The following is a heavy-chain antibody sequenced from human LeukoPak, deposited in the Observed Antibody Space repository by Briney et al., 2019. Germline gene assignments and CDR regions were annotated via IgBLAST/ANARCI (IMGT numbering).Heavy chain of an antibody. J-gene: IGHJ4*02. CDR1: GGTFNSYG. V-gene: IGHV1-69*05. D-gene: IGHD4-17*01. CDR2: IIPIFGTA. Sequence: SVKVSCKASGGTFNSYGISWVRQAPGQGLEWMGGIIPIFGTANYAQKVQGRVTITTDESTTTAYMELSSLRSEDTAVYYCAREPSLYGDFLHFDYWGQGTLVTVSS. CDR3: AREPSLYGDFLHFDY.